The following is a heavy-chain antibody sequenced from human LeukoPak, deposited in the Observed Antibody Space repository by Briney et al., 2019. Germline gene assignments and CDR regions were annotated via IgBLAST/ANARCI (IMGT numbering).Heavy chain of an antibody. J-gene: IGHJ4*02. D-gene: IGHD1-26*01. CDR3: ARVWELSFDH. CDR2: TYTGGGA. Sequence: GGSLRLSCAASGFTLSSDHMSWVRQAPGKGLQWVSVTYTGGGAYYADSVKGRFTISRDNSKNTVYLQMNSLRAEDTAVYYCARVWELSFDHWGEGALVTVSS. CDR1: GFTLSSDH. V-gene: IGHV3-53*01.